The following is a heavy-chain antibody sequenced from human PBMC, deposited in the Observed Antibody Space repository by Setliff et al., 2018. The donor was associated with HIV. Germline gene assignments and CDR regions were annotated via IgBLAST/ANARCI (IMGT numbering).Heavy chain of an antibody. CDR3: ARRASTAEVFDY. Sequence: ASAKVSCKVSGYTFTTYSIHWVRQAPGQRPEWMGWLRTGNGDTSYSESLQGRVTFTSDTSANTAYMELRSLGSDDTAVYFCARRASTAEVFDYWGQGTLVTVSS. J-gene: IGHJ4*02. CDR2: LRTGNGDT. CDR1: GYTFTTYS. D-gene: IGHD1-1*01. V-gene: IGHV1-3*04.